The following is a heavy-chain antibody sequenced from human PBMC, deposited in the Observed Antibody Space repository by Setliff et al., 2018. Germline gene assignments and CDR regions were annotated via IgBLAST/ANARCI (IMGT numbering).Heavy chain of an antibody. D-gene: IGHD1-26*01. Sequence: ASVKVSCKASGYTFTGYYMHWVRQAPGQGLEWMGWINPNSGGTNYAQKFQGWVTMTRDTSISTAYMELSRLRSDDTAVYYCARDLLYSGSYFGYYYGMDVWVPETLLVTVSS. J-gene: IGHJ6*02. CDR3: ARDLLYSGSYFGYYYGMDV. V-gene: IGHV1-2*04. CDR2: INPNSGGT. CDR1: GYTFTGYY.